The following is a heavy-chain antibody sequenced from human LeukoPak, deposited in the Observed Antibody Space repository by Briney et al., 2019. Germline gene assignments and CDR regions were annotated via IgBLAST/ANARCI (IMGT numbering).Heavy chain of an antibody. CDR2: ISNSGTDT. D-gene: IGHD3-22*01. CDR1: GFSFRDYY. J-gene: IGHJ6*03. CDR3: ARHYYDSRYPTSGYYMDV. Sequence: GGSLRLSCEGAGFSFRDYYMSWIRQTPGKGLEWVSYISNSGTDTNYADSVKGRFTISRDNAKNSLYLQMNSLRAEDTALYYCARHYYDSRYPTSGYYMDVWGKGTTVTVSS. V-gene: IGHV3-11*03.